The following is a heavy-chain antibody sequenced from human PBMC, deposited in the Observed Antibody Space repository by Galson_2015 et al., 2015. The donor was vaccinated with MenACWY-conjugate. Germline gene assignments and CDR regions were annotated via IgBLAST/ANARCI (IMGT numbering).Heavy chain of an antibody. Sequence: QSGAEVIKPGDSLPISCKASGSIFTTYWIAWVRQMPGKGLEWMGLISPGDSNTRYSPSFQGQVTISADKSISTAYLQWSSLKASDTAMYYCARHPPGGRGMDVWGQGTTVTVSS. J-gene: IGHJ6*02. V-gene: IGHV5-51*01. CDR2: ISPGDSNT. CDR1: GSIFTTYW. CDR3: ARHPPGGRGMDV. D-gene: IGHD1-26*01.